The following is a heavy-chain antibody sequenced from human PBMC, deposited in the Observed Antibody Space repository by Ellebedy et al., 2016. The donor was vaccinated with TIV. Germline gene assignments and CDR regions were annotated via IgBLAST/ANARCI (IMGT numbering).Heavy chain of an antibody. D-gene: IGHD6-13*01. CDR2: ISYDGTNK. J-gene: IGHJ6*02. CDR3: AREYCDRSSCYGMDV. V-gene: IGHV3-30-3*01. Sequence: GESLKISCAASGFSFSSYAMDWVRQAPGKGLEWVAVISYDGTNKYYADSVKGRFTISRDNSKNTAYLQMNSLRAEDTAVYYCAREYCDRSSCYGMDVWGQGTTVTVSS. CDR1: GFSFSSYA.